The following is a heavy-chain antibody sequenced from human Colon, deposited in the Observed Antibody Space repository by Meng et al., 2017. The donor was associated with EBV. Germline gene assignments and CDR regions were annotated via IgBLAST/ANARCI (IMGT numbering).Heavy chain of an antibody. D-gene: IGHD6-19*01. CDR3: ARVGQWLPIDY. Sequence: QVQLQESGPGLVKPSGTLSLTCTVSGDSISSDIWWSWVRQPPGKGLEWIGEVYHRGDTNYNPSLKSRVDISVDKSKNQFYLSLSSVTAADTAVYYCARVGQWLPIDYWGQGTLVTVAS. CDR1: GDSISSDIW. J-gene: IGHJ4*02. V-gene: IGHV4-4*02. CDR2: VYHRGDT.